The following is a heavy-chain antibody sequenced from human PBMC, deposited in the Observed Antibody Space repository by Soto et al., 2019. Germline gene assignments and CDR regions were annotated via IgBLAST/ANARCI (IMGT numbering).Heavy chain of an antibody. CDR3: ARGLHYLFDY. J-gene: IGHJ4*02. D-gene: IGHD3-10*01. Sequence: GGSLRLSCAASGFTFSNYGMHWVRQAPGKGLEWVAVIWYDGNNKYYADSVKGRFTISRDNSNNTLYAQMTSLRAEDTAVYYCARGLHYLFDYWGQGTLVTVSS. CDR1: GFTFSNYG. V-gene: IGHV3-33*01. CDR2: IWYDGNNK.